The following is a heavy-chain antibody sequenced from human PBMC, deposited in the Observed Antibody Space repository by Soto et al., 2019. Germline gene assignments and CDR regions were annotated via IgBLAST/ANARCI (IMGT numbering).Heavy chain of an antibody. Sequence: GGSLRLSCAASGFTFSSYAMSWVRQAPGKGLEWVSAIRGSGVSTYYADSVKGRFTISRDNSKNTLYLQMNRLRAEDAAVYYCAKDFGQSYSGSSDAFDIWGQGTMVTVSS. D-gene: IGHD6-6*01. CDR3: AKDFGQSYSGSSDAFDI. J-gene: IGHJ3*02. CDR2: IRGSGVST. CDR1: GFTFSSYA. V-gene: IGHV3-23*01.